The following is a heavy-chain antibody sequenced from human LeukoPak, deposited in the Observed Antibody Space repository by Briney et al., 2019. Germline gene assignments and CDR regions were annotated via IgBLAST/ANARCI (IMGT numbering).Heavy chain of an antibody. CDR2: ISGSGGST. CDR1: GFTFSSYA. CDR3: AKNESGDYYYGMDV. D-gene: IGHD3-10*01. V-gene: IGHV3-23*01. Sequence: PGGSLRLSCAASGFTFSSYAMSWVRQAPGKGLEWVSAISGSGGSTYYADSVKGRFTISRDNSKNTLYLQMNSLRAEDTAVYYCAKNESGDYYYGMDVWGQGTTVTVSS. J-gene: IGHJ6*02.